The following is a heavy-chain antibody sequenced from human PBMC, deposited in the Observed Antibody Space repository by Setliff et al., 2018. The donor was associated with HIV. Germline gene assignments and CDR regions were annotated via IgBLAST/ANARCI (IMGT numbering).Heavy chain of an antibody. CDR2: IYHSGST. CDR1: GYSVYSGYH. Sequence: KTSETLSLTCSVSGYSVYSGYHRGWVRQSPGKGLEWIGSIYHSGSTYYDPSLQRRVTISLDTSKNQCSLNLRSVTAADTAVYYCAREGDGRINRIRGVESYFYYGMDVWGQGTTVTVSS. D-gene: IGHD3-10*01. J-gene: IGHJ6*02. CDR3: AREGDGRINRIRGVESYFYYGMDV. V-gene: IGHV4-38-2*02.